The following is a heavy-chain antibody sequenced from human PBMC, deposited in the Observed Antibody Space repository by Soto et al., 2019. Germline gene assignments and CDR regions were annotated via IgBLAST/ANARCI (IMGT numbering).Heavy chain of an antibody. CDR1: GGSFSGYY. CDR3: ARFKNRGGDYSTYYYYGMDV. J-gene: IGHJ6*02. D-gene: IGHD2-21*02. CDR2: INHSGST. V-gene: IGHV4-34*01. Sequence: PSETLSLTGDLYGGSFSGYYWSWIRQPPGKGLEWIGEINHSGSTNYNPSLKSRVTISVDTSKNQFSLKLSSVTAADTAVYYCARFKNRGGDYSTYYYYGMDVWGQGTTVTVSS.